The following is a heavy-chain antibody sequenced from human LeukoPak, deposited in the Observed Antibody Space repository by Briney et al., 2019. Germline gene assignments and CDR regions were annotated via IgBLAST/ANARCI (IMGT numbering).Heavy chain of an antibody. D-gene: IGHD2-15*01. CDR2: IIPIFGTA. J-gene: IGHJ6*02. CDR3: ARPIKGYCSGGSCHYYYYYGMDV. Sequence: GASVKVSRKASGGTFSSYAISWVRQAPGQGLEWMGGIIPIFGTANYAQKFQGRVTITADESTSTAYMELSSLRSEDTAVYYCARPIKGYCSGGSCHYYYYYGMDVWGQGTTVTVSS. V-gene: IGHV1-69*01. CDR1: GGTFSSYA.